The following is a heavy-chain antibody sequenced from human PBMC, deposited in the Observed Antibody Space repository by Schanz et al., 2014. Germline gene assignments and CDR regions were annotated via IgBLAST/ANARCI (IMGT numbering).Heavy chain of an antibody. CDR3: ARAQGVIRLYYGVDV. CDR2: IYSSGST. D-gene: IGHD3-10*01. Sequence: QVQLVESGGGVVQPERSLRLSCAASGFNFANHAIHWVRQAPGKGLEWVSTIYSSGSTYYADSVRGRFTISRDNSMNTVYLQMNSLRSDDAAVYYCARAQGVIRLYYGVDVWGQGTTVTVSS. J-gene: IGHJ6*02. V-gene: IGHV3-NL1*01. CDR1: GFNFANHA.